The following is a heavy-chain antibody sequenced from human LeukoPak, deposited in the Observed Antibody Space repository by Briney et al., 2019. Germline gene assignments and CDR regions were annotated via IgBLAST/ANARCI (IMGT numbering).Heavy chain of an antibody. CDR3: ARGWMPTAPAPGY. CDR1: GFTFSSYS. D-gene: IGHD4-17*01. J-gene: IGHJ4*02. V-gene: IGHV3-21*01. Sequence: GGSLRLSCAASGFTFSSYSMNWVRQAPGKGLEWVSSISSSSSYIYHADSVKGRFTISRDNAKNSLYLQMNSLRAEDTAVYYCARGWMPTAPAPGYWGQGTLVTVSS. CDR2: ISSSSSYI.